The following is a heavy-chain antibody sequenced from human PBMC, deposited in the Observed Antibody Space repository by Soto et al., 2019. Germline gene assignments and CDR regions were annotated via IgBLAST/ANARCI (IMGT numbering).Heavy chain of an antibody. CDR1: GGSLSTNP. Sequence: SVKVSCKASGGSLSTNPISWVRQAPGQGLEWMGGTGSGTGPGNHAQKFQGRLTVTADKSTSTVYMELTNLSSEDTAVYYCARRQSGGFFRLFDSWGQGTLVTVSS. CDR3: ARRQSGGFFRLFDS. V-gene: IGHV1-69*06. CDR2: TGSGTGPG. J-gene: IGHJ4*02. D-gene: IGHD2-15*01.